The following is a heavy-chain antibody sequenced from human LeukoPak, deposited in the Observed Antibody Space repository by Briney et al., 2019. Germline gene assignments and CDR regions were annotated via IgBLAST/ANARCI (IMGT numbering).Heavy chain of an antibody. Sequence: QSSETLSLTCAVYGGSFSGYYWSWVRQAPGKGLEWVSAISGSGGSTYYADSVKGRFTISRDNSKNTLYLQMNSLRAEDTAVYYCAKATAAGHILWDAFDIWGQGTMVTVSS. D-gene: IGHD6-13*01. CDR2: ISGSGGST. CDR3: AKATAAGHILWDAFDI. V-gene: IGHV3-23*01. CDR1: GGSFSGYY. J-gene: IGHJ3*02.